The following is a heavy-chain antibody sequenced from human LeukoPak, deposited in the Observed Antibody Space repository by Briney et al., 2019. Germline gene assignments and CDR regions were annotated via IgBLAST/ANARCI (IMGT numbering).Heavy chain of an antibody. V-gene: IGHV3-48*01. D-gene: IGHD1-26*01. CDR3: ARDSGRYGYYMDV. CDR1: GFTFSSHR. J-gene: IGHJ3*01. Sequence: PGGSLRLSCAASGFTFSSHRMNSVRQAPGKGLEWVADISGSSDDIHYADSVTGRFTISRDNAKNSVYLQMNSLRVEDTAVYYCARDSGRYGYYMDVWGQGTLVTVSS. CDR2: ISGSSDDI.